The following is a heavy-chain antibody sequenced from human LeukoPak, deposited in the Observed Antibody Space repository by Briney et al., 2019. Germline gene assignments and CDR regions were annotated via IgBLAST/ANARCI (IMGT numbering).Heavy chain of an antibody. V-gene: IGHV4-34*01. J-gene: IGHJ4*02. Sequence: PSETLSLTCTVSGGSISSYYWSWIRQPPRTGLKWIGEINHSGSTNYNPSLKSRVTISIDTSKNQCSLKLSSVTAADTALYYWARGPGTWYYYWGQGTLVTVSS. CDR3: ARGPGTWYYY. CDR1: GGSISSYY. CDR2: INHSGST. D-gene: IGHD6-13*01.